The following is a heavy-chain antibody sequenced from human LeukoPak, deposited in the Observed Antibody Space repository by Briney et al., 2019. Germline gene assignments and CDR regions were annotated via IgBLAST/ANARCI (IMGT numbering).Heavy chain of an antibody. CDR2: INPNSGGT. Sequence: ASVKVSCKASGYTFTGYYMHWVRQAPGQGLEWMGRINPNSGGTNYAQKFQGRVTMTRDTPISTAYMELSRLRSDDTAVYYCARDYYDSSGYSDYFDYWGQGTLVTVSS. V-gene: IGHV1-2*06. D-gene: IGHD3-22*01. J-gene: IGHJ4*02. CDR1: GYTFTGYY. CDR3: ARDYYDSSGYSDYFDY.